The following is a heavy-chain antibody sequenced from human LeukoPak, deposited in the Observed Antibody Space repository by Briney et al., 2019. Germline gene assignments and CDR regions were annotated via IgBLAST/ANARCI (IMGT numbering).Heavy chain of an antibody. CDR3: ARVAGGYGDYWFDY. V-gene: IGHV4-30-4*01. CDR1: GGSLSSGDYY. J-gene: IGHJ4*02. Sequence: SQTLSLTCTVSGGSLSSGDYYWSWIRQPPGNGLEWNGYIYYSGSTYYHPSLKSRVNISVDTSKNQFSLKLSSVTAADTAVYYCARVAGGYGDYWFDYWGQGTLVTVSS. CDR2: IYYSGST. D-gene: IGHD4-17*01.